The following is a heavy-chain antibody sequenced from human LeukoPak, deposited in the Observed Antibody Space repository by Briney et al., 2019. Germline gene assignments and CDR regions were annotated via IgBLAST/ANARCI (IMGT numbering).Heavy chain of an antibody. CDR1: GGSISSYY. CDR2: IYTSGST. CDR3: ARDGAPDSYYDFWSGYSRHNWFDP. D-gene: IGHD3-3*01. V-gene: IGHV4-4*07. J-gene: IGHJ5*02. Sequence: SETLSLTCTVSGGSISSYYWSWIRQPAGKGLEWIGRIYTSGSTNYNPSLESRVTMSVDTSKNQFSLKLSSVTAADTAVYYCARDGAPDSYYDFWSGYSRHNWFDPWGQGTLVTVSS.